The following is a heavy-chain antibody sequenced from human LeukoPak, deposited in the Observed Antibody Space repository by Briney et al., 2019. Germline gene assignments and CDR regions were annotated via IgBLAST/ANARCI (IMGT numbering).Heavy chain of an antibody. CDR2: IYYRGST. D-gene: IGHD6-13*01. V-gene: IGHV4-59*01. CDR1: GGSINSYY. CDR3: ARVTGYMTEDYFDY. Sequence: SETLSLTCTVSGGSINSYYSSWIRQPPGKGIGWVGYIYYRGSTNYNPSLKSRVTISVDTSKNQFSLRLSSVTAADTAVYYCARVTGYMTEDYFDYWGQGTLITVSS. J-gene: IGHJ4*02.